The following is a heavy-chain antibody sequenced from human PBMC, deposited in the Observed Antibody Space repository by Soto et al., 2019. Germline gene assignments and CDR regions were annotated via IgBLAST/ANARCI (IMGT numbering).Heavy chain of an antibody. Sequence: PSETLSLTCAVSGGSISSSNWWSWVRQPPGKGLEWIGEIYHSGSTNYNPSLKSRVTISVDKSKNQFSLKLSSVTAADTAVYYCARDLDLRYCSGGSCYSYPDYWGQGTLVSVSS. D-gene: IGHD2-15*01. CDR1: GGSISSSNW. CDR2: IYHSGST. CDR3: ARDLDLRYCSGGSCYSYPDY. V-gene: IGHV4-4*02. J-gene: IGHJ4*02.